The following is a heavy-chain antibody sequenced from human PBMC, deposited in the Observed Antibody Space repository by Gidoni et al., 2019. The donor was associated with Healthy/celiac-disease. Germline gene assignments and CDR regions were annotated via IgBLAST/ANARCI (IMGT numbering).Heavy chain of an antibody. D-gene: IGHD3-16*01. V-gene: IGHV3-48*02. CDR3: ARVPLDDYVWGSPRINYYYYGMDV. CDR2: ISSSSSTI. CDR1: GFTFSSYS. J-gene: IGHJ6*02. Sequence: EVQLVESGGGLVQPGGSLRLSCAASGFTFSSYSMNWVRQAPGKGLEWVSYISSSSSTIYYADSVKGRFTISRDNAKNSLYLQMNSLRDEDTAVYYCARVPLDDYVWGSPRINYYYYGMDVWGQGTTVTVSS.